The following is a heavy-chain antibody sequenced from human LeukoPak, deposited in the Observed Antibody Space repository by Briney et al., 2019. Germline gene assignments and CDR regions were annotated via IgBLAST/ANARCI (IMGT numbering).Heavy chain of an antibody. CDR1: GFTFSSYS. CDR2: ISSSSSYI. J-gene: IGHJ3*02. D-gene: IGHD3-22*01. V-gene: IGHV3-21*01. Sequence: GGSLRLSCAASGFTFSSYSMNWVRQAPGKGLEWVSSISSSSSYIYYADSVKGRFTISRDNAKNSLYLQMNSLRAEDTAVYYCAGESRDSSGYYPNDAFDIWGQGTMVTVSS. CDR3: AGESRDSSGYYPNDAFDI.